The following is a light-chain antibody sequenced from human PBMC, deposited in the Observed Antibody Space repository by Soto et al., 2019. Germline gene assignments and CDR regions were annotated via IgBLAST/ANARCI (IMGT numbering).Light chain of an antibody. Sequence: RTRDPATLCESAGERATLSCTASQSVSSNLAWYQQKPGQAPRLLIYGASTRATGIPARFSGSGSGAEFTLTISSLQSEDFAVYYCQQYNNWPPHTFGQGTKVDIK. V-gene: IGKV3-15*01. J-gene: IGKJ1*01. CDR1: QSVSSN. CDR2: GAS. CDR3: QQYNNWPPHT.